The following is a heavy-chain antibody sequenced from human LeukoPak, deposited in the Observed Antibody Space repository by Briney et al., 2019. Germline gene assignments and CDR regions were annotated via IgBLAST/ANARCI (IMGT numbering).Heavy chain of an antibody. CDR1: GFTFSSYE. J-gene: IGHJ4*02. CDR3: ARDMDPTLSYYFDY. D-gene: IGHD2-2*01. Sequence: GGSLRLSRAASGFTFSSYEMNWVRQAPGKGLEWVSYISSSGSTIYYADSVKGRFTISRDNAKNSLYLQMNSLRAEDTAVYYCARDMDPTLSYYFDYWGQGTLVTVSS. CDR2: ISSSGSTI. V-gene: IGHV3-48*03.